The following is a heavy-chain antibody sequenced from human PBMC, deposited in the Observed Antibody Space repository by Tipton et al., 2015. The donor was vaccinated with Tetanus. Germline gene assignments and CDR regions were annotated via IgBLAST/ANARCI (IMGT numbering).Heavy chain of an antibody. CDR2: IDHSGNT. J-gene: IGHJ6*02. V-gene: IGHV4-59*11. CDR1: GGSLSSLL. Sequence: TLSLTCTVSGGSLSSLLWTWTRLSPGKGLEWIGYIDHSGNTNYNPSLRSRVTMSLDTSKNQFSLKATSVTAADTAVYFCTGDDHYDTSLRDYYGMDVWGPGTTVTVSS. D-gene: IGHD3-9*01. CDR3: TGDDHYDTSLRDYYGMDV.